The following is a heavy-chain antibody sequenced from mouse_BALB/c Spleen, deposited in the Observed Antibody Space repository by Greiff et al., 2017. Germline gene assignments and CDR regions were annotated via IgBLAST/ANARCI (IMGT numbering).Heavy chain of an antibody. D-gene: IGHD2-1*01. V-gene: IGHV5-17*02. J-gene: IGHJ4*01. CDR3: ASGGNYPYAMDY. CDR2: ISSGSSTI. Sequence: DVMLVESGGGLVQPGGSRKLSCAASGFTFSSFGMHWVRQAPEKGLEWVAYISSGSSTIYYADTVKGRFTISRDNPKNTLFLQMTSLRSEDTAMYYCASGGNYPYAMDYWGQGTSVTVSS. CDR1: GFTFSSFG.